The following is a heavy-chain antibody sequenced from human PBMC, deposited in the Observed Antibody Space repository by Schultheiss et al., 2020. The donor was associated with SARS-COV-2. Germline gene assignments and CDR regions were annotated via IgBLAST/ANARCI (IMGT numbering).Heavy chain of an antibody. CDR2: INHSGST. J-gene: IGHJ4*02. D-gene: IGHD3-9*01. Sequence: GSLRLSCAVYGGSFSGYYWSWIRQPPGKGLEWIGEINHSGSTNYNPSLKSRVTISVDTSKNQFSLKLSSVTAADTAVYYCARGGAEYDILTGYYPYTTYFDYWGQGTLVTVSS. CDR3: ARGGAEYDILTGYYPYTTYFDY. CDR1: GGSFSGYY. V-gene: IGHV4-34*01.